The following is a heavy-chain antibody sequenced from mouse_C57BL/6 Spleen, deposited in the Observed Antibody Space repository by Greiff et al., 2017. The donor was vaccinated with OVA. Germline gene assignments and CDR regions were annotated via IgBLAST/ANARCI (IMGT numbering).Heavy chain of an antibody. J-gene: IGHJ3*01. D-gene: IGHD2-4*01. CDR2: ISSGSSTI. Sequence: EVKVVESGGGLVKPGGSLKLSCAASGFTFSDYGMHWVRQAPEKGLEWVAYISSGSSTIYYADTVKGRFTISRDNAKNTLFLQMTSLRSEDTAMYYCARRDYDEDWFAYWGQGTLVTVSA. V-gene: IGHV5-17*01. CDR3: ARRDYDEDWFAY. CDR1: GFTFSDYG.